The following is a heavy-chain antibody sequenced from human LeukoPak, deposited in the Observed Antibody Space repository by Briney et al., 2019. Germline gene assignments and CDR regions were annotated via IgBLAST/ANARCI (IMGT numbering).Heavy chain of an antibody. CDR2: VYYSGST. CDR3: VYGPNHYYFDH. Sequence: PSETLSFCCAASGGSISGYYYTLTRQPPGKVLEWIGYVYYSGSTNYNPSLKSRVTISLDTSMKQFSLKLRSVTAADAAVYFCVYGPNHYYFDHWGQGALVTVSS. D-gene: IGHD3-16*01. CDR1: GGSISGYY. V-gene: IGHV4-59*01. J-gene: IGHJ4*02.